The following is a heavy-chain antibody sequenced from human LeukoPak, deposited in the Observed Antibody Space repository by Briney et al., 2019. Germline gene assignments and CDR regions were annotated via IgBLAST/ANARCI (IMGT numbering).Heavy chain of an antibody. J-gene: IGHJ3*02. Sequence: SETLSLTCTVSGGSITNLNYYWTWIRQPVGKRLEWIGRIYTSGGTDYNPSLKARATLSVDKSKNQFSLNLASLTAADTALYYCAGRGSNSGTFDIWGPGTFVTVSS. D-gene: IGHD4-23*01. CDR1: GGSITNLNYY. CDR2: IYTSGGT. V-gene: IGHV4-61*02. CDR3: AGRGSNSGTFDI.